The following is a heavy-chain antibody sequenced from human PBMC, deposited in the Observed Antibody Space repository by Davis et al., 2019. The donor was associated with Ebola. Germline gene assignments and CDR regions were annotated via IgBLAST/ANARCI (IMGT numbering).Heavy chain of an antibody. V-gene: IGHV1-18*01. D-gene: IGHD3-10*01. CDR3: ARTPSMVRGLGNWFDS. Sequence: AASVKVSCKASGYTFTSYCISWVRQAPGQGLEWMGWISAYNGNTIYAQKLQGRVTMTTDTSPSTAYMELRSLRSDDTAVYYCARTPSMVRGLGNWFDSWGQGTLVTVSS. CDR2: ISAYNGNT. CDR1: GYTFTSYC. J-gene: IGHJ5*01.